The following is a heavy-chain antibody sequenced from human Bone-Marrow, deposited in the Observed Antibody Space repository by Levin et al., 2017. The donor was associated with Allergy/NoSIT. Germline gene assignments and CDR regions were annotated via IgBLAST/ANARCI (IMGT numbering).Heavy chain of an antibody. CDR1: GFTFSSHG. D-gene: IGHD3-3*01. CDR3: AKDNRQAVFGVVINYYFDD. Sequence: LSLTCEASGFTFSSHGMHWVRQAPGRGLERVASISYDGSEKNYADSVRGRFTISRDNSKNTLNLQMNSLRTEDTAVYYCAKDNRQAVFGVVINYYFDDWGQGTLVTVSS. J-gene: IGHJ4*02. V-gene: IGHV3-30*18. CDR2: ISYDGSEK.